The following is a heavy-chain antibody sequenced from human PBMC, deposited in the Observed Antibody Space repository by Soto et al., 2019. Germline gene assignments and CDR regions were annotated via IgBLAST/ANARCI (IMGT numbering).Heavy chain of an antibody. CDR2: VHPYEGTT. V-gene: IGHV1-18*04. CDR1: CFSFSSSP. CDR3: AREYYSTTTWIGY. Sequence: ASEKVSRKSACFSFSSSPFSWGRQAPGQGLEWLAWVHPYEGTTKVAHQFRDRLTVTTDTSAATVFMELTRLTSDDTAVYFCAREYYSTTTWIGYWGQGTLVTVSS. D-gene: IGHD2-15*01. J-gene: IGHJ4*02.